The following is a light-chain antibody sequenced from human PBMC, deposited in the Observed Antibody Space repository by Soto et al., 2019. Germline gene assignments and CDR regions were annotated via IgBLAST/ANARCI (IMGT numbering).Light chain of an antibody. Sequence: EIVLTQSPGTLSLSPGERATLSCRASQSVSSSYIAWYQQKPGQAPRLLIYGASSRASGIPGRFRGSGSGTDFTLTINRLEPEDFAVYYCQQYGSSPPEITFGQGTRLEIK. CDR3: QQYGSSPPEIT. CDR1: QSVSSSY. J-gene: IGKJ5*01. V-gene: IGKV3-20*01. CDR2: GAS.